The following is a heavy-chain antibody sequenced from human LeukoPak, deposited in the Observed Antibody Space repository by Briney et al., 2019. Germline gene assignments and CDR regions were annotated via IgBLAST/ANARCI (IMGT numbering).Heavy chain of an antibody. CDR2: IIPILGIA. Sequence: SVKVSCKASGYTFTSYGISWVRQAPGQGLEWMGRIIPILGIANYAQKFQGRVTITADKSTSTAYMELSSLRSEDTAVYYCARGLLPRYCSSTSCSNWFDPWGQGTLVTVSS. CDR1: GYTFTSYG. D-gene: IGHD2-2*01. J-gene: IGHJ5*02. CDR3: ARGLLPRYCSSTSCSNWFDP. V-gene: IGHV1-69*04.